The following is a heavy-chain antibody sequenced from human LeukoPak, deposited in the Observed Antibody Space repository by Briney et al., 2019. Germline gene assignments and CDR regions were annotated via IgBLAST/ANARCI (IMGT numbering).Heavy chain of an antibody. CDR3: VRDLGGRSGH. J-gene: IGHJ4*02. CDR2: INEDGSTT. CDR1: GFTFSSNW. D-gene: IGHD1-26*01. V-gene: IGHV3-74*01. Sequence: PGGSLRLSCAASGFTFSSNWMHWVRQAPGKGLVWVSRINEDGSTTNYADSVKGRFTISRDNAKTTLYLQMNSLRAEDTAVYYCVRDLGGRSGHWGQGTLVTVSS.